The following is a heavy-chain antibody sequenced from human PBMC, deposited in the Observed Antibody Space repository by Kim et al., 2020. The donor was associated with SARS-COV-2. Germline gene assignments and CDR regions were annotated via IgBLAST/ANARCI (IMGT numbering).Heavy chain of an antibody. CDR1: GFTFSNYA. CDR2: ISGSGGNT. V-gene: IGHV3-23*01. D-gene: IGHD2-21*02. CDR3: AKRDDLVGGFDP. Sequence: GGSLRLSCVVSGFTFSNYAMHWVRQAPGKGLEWVSGISGSGGNTNYADSVNGRFTISRDNSKNTLYLRMNSLRAEDTAVYYCAKRDDLVGGFDPWGQGTLVTVSS. J-gene: IGHJ5*02.